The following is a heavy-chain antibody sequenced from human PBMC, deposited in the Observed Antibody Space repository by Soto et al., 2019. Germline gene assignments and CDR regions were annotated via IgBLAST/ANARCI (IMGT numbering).Heavy chain of an antibody. D-gene: IGHD2-21*02. J-gene: IGHJ5*02. CDR3: ARVRAGGGNSGRWFDP. CDR2: MNPNSGNT. Sequence: QVQLVQSGAEVKKPGASVKVSCKASEYTFTSYDINWVRQATGQGLEWMGWMNPNSGNTGYAQKFQGRLTMTRNTXIXXAYTELRSLRSEDTAVYYCARVRAGGGNSGRWFDPWGQGTLGTVSS. CDR1: EYTFTSYD. V-gene: IGHV1-8*01.